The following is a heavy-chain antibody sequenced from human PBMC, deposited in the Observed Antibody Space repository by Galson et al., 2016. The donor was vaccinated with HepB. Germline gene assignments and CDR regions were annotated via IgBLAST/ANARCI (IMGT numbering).Heavy chain of an antibody. V-gene: IGHV3-53*01. Sequence: SLRLSCAASGFGVSSNYMSLVRQAPGKGLEWLSVLYSGGTTFYAGSVRGRFTISRDNSQNTLYLQMNSLRAEDTAVYFCARGGKWQLGSLYFDSWGQGTLVTVSS. D-gene: IGHD3-16*01. J-gene: IGHJ4*02. CDR2: LYSGGTT. CDR3: ARGGKWQLGSLYFDS. CDR1: GFGVSSNY.